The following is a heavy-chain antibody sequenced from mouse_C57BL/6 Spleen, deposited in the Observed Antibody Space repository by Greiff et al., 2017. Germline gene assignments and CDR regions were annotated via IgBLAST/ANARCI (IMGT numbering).Heavy chain of an antibody. Sequence: QVQLQQSGAELMKPGASVKLSCKATGYTFTGYWIEWVKQRPGLGLEWIGEILPGSGSTNYNEKFKGKATFTADTSPNTAYMQLSSQTTGNSAIYYGARAHLDLSGYRGYFDYWGQGTTLTVSS. V-gene: IGHV1-9*01. CDR1: GYTFTGYW. CDR2: ILPGSGST. CDR3: ARAHLDLSGYRGYFDY. J-gene: IGHJ2*01. D-gene: IGHD3-2*02.